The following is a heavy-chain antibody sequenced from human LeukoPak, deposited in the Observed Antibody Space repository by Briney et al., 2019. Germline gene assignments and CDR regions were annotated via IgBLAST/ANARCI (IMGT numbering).Heavy chain of an antibody. J-gene: IGHJ4*02. V-gene: IGHV3-7*01. CDR2: IKDDGSEK. CDR3: ARERDDYGDYYFDY. Sequence: PGGSLRLSCAASGISFSAYWMSWVRQAPGKGLEWVANIKDDGSEKYYVDSVKGRFTIPRDNAKNSLYLQMNSLRAEDTAVYYCARERDDYGDYYFDYWGQGTLVTVSS. CDR1: GISFSAYW. D-gene: IGHD4-17*01.